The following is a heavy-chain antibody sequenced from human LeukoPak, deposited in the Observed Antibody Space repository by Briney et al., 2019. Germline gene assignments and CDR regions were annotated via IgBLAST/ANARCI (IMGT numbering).Heavy chain of an antibody. CDR3: ARDGLDYYGSGSYDY. V-gene: IGHV1-46*01. J-gene: IGHJ4*02. Sequence: GASVKVSCKASGYTFTSYYMHWVRQAPGQGLEWMGIINPSGGSTRYAQKFQGRVTMTRDTSTSTVYMELSSLRSEDTAVYYCARDGLDYYGSGSYDYWGQGTLVTVSS. D-gene: IGHD3-10*01. CDR2: INPSGGST. CDR1: GYTFTSYY.